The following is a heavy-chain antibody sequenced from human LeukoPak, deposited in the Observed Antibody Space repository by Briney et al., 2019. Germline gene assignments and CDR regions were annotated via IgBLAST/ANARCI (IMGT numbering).Heavy chain of an antibody. V-gene: IGHV3-53*01. CDR3: ARGVEYSSGHPDY. CDR1: GFTVSSNY. J-gene: IGHJ4*02. D-gene: IGHD6-19*01. CDR2: IYGGGST. Sequence: GGSLRLSCAASGFTVSSNYMSWVRQAPGKGLEWVSVIYGGGSTYYADSVKGRFTISRDNSKNTLYLQMNSLRAEDTAVYYCARGVEYSSGHPDYWGQGTLVTVSS.